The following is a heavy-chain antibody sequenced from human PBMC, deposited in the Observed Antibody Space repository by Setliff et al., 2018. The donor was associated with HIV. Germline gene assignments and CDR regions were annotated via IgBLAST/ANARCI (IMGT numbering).Heavy chain of an antibody. Sequence: SETLSLTCSVSGGSFSSTGYYWHWIRQHPGKGLEWIGYISYSGNTFYSPSLKSRVTISEDTSKNQFSLKMRSVTAADTAVYYCATSPAGEILGSRPFYFDYWGQGTLVTVSS. J-gene: IGHJ4*02. V-gene: IGHV4-31*03. CDR2: ISYSGNT. CDR1: GGSFSSTGYY. CDR3: ATSPAGEILGSRPFYFDY. D-gene: IGHD3-10*01.